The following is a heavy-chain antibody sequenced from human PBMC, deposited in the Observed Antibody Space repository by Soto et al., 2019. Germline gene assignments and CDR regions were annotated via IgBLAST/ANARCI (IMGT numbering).Heavy chain of an antibody. CDR3: AKVGDDGYDYCDY. V-gene: IGHV3-30*18. CDR2: ISGNGSNT. J-gene: IGHJ4*02. CDR1: GFTFSSYG. D-gene: IGHD3-3*01. Sequence: VQLLESGGGLVQPGRSLRLSCAASGFTFSSYGMHWVRQAPGKGLEWVSGISGNGSNTYYADSVKGRFTISRDNSKNTLYLQMNSLGAEDTAIYYCAKVGDDGYDYCDYWGQGTLVTVSS.